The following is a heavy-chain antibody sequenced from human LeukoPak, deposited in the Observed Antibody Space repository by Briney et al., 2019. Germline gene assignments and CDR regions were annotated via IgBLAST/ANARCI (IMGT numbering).Heavy chain of an antibody. D-gene: IGHD1-26*01. Sequence: GESLRLSCAASGLTFQNTWMHWVRQSSGKGLEWVGHIDKKDNFYATTSAASVTGRFTISRDDSKNTAYLQMNSLKTEDTALYYCTRDSGTYNWLDPWGQGTLVTVSS. V-gene: IGHV3-73*01. CDR1: GLTFQNTW. J-gene: IGHJ5*02. CDR3: TRDSGTYNWLDP. CDR2: IDKKDNFYAT.